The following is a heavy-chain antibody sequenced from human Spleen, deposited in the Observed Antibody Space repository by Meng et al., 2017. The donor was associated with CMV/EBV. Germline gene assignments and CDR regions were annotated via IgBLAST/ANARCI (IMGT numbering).Heavy chain of an antibody. CDR2: ISYSGNT. V-gene: IGHV4-30-4*01. CDR1: GSVSSGDYS. J-gene: IGHJ4*02. CDR3: TRDSVTIFGEANYFDY. Sequence: GSVSSGDYSGSWIRQSPGKGLEWVGHISYSGNTYYHPSLKSRLTMSVNTSKNQFSLRLRSVTAADTAVYYCTRDSVTIFGEANYFDYWGQGTLVTVSS. D-gene: IGHD3-3*01.